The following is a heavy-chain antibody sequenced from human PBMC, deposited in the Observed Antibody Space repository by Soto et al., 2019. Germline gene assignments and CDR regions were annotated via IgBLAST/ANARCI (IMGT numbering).Heavy chain of an antibody. CDR1: GFKFSDYW. J-gene: IGHJ4*02. D-gene: IGHD3-16*02. CDR2: IKHDTSEA. V-gene: IGHV3-7*03. Sequence: GGSLRLSCAASGFKFSDYWMSWVRQAPGKGLEWVGNIKHDTSEAHYADSVKGRFTITRDNIRNFLFLQMNGLRSDDTASYYCARDGLLFSGPYRPSRFDYWGLGTLVTVSS. CDR3: ARDGLLFSGPYRPSRFDY.